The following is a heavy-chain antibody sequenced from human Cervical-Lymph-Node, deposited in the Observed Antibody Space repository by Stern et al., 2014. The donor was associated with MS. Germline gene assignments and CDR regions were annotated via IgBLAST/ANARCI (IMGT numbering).Heavy chain of an antibody. J-gene: IGHJ6*02. V-gene: IGHV3-30-3*01. CDR1: GFTFSSYA. CDR3: ARDPKPGYSNYYYYGMDV. CDR2: ISYDGSNK. D-gene: IGHD6-13*01. Sequence: QVQLVQSGGGVVQPGRSLRLSCAASGFTFSSYAMHWVRQAPGKGLEWVAVISYDGSNKYYADSVKGRFTISRDNSKNTLYLQMNSLRAEDTAVYYCARDPKPGYSNYYYYGMDVWGQGTTVTVSS.